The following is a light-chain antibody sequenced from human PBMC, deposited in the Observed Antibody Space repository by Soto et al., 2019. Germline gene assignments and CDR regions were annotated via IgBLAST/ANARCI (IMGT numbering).Light chain of an antibody. V-gene: IGLV1-40*01. CDR1: RSNIGAGFD. Sequence: QSVLTQPPSVSGAPGQRVTISCTGSRSNIGAGFDVHWYQHLPGTAPKLLIYGNNNRPSGVPDRFSGFNSGTSASLAITGLQAEDEADYYCQSYDSSLSGVIFGGGTKVTVL. J-gene: IGLJ2*01. CDR2: GNN. CDR3: QSYDSSLSGVI.